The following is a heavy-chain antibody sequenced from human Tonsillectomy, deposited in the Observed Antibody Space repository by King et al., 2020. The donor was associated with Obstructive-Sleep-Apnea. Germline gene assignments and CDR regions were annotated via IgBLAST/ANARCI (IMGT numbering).Heavy chain of an antibody. CDR3: AKAEWSGGSCYPYYYGMDV. D-gene: IGHD2-15*01. J-gene: IGHJ6*02. CDR2: ISWNSGSI. Sequence: VQLVESGGGLVQPGRSLRLSCAASGFTFDDYAMHWVRQAPGKGLEWVSGISWNSGSIGYADSVKGRCTISRDNAKNSLYLQMNSLSAEDTALYYCAKAEWSGGSCYPYYYGMDVWGQGTTVTVSS. CDR1: GFTFDDYA. V-gene: IGHV3-9*01.